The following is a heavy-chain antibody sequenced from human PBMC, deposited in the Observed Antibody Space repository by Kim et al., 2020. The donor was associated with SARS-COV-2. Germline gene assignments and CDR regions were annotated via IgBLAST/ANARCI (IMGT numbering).Heavy chain of an antibody. V-gene: IGHV3-48*02. CDR1: GFTFSSYS. CDR2: ISSSSSTI. J-gene: IGHJ6*02. D-gene: IGHD3-10*01. CDR3: ARAGPVVRGENYYGMDV. Sequence: GGSLRLSCAASGFTFSSYSMNWVRQAPGKGLEWVSYISSSSSTIYYADSVKGRFTISRDNAKNSLYLQMNSLRDEDTAVYYCARAGPVVRGENYYGMDVWGQGTTVTVSS.